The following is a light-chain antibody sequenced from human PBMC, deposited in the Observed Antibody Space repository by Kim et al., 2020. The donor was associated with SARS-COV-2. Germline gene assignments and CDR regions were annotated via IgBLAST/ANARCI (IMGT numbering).Light chain of an antibody. Sequence: AMGQTIRITSEGDSLRSYYARWYQQKPGQAPVILIYGKDNRPSGLPDRISGSSSGNTASLTITRAQAEDEADYYCNSRDRSGNHMVFGGGTQLTVL. V-gene: IGLV3-19*01. J-gene: IGLJ3*02. CDR1: SLRSYY. CDR2: GKD. CDR3: NSRDRSGNHMV.